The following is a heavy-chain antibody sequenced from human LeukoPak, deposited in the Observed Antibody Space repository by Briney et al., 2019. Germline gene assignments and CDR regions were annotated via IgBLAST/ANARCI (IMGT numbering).Heavy chain of an antibody. CDR2: IYHSGST. Sequence: SETLSLTCAVAGGSISSGGYSWSWIRQPPGKGLEWIGYIYHSGSTYYNPSLKSRVTISVDRSKNRFSLRLSSVTAADTAVYYCARSGGIAVDYWGQGTLVTVSS. J-gene: IGHJ4*02. CDR1: GGSISSGGYS. V-gene: IGHV4-30-2*01. CDR3: ARSGGIAVDY. D-gene: IGHD6-13*01.